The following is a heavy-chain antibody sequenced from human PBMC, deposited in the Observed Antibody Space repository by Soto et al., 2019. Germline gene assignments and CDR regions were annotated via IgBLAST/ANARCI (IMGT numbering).Heavy chain of an antibody. D-gene: IGHD6-13*01. CDR2: IRSSRSNI. J-gene: IGHJ6*02. CDR1: VFTFSSYG. CDR3: ARDSPYSSSWSQLYYYYYGMDV. V-gene: IGHV3-48*02. Sequence: GSLRLSCAASVFTFSSYGMHWVRQAPGKGLEWVAYIRSSRSNIYYADSVKGRFTISRDNAKNSLYLQMNSLRDEDTAVYYCARDSPYSSSWSQLYYYYYGMDVWGQGTTVTVSS.